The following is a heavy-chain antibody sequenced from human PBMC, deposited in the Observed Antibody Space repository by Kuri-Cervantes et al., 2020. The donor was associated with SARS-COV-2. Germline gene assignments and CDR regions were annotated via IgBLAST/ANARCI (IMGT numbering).Heavy chain of an antibody. D-gene: IGHD3-16*02. CDR3: AKDFSRMITFGGVIAPDY. Sequence: GESLKISCGASGFTLSSYGMHWVRQAPGKGLEWVAVISYDGSNKYYADSVKGRFTIPRDNSKNTLYLQMNSLRAEDTAVYYCAKDFSRMITFGGVIAPDYWGQGTLVTVSS. V-gene: IGHV3-30*18. CDR1: GFTLSSYG. CDR2: ISYDGSNK. J-gene: IGHJ4*02.